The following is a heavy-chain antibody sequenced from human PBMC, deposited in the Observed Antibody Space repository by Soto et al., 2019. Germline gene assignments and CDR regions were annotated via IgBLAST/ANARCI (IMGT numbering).Heavy chain of an antibody. V-gene: IGHV3-9*01. CDR1: GFSFGDYA. D-gene: IGHD6-6*01. Sequence: EGQLVESGGDLVQPGRSVRLSCAASGFSFGDYAMHWVRQVPGKGLEWVSSVSSNNLNVAYADSVKGRFTISRDNAKNSLFLQMASLRGDDTAVYFCARDLLPYGSPSGGFDFFGMDVWGQGTTVTVSS. CDR2: VSSNNLNV. CDR3: ARDLLPYGSPSGGFDFFGMDV. J-gene: IGHJ6*02.